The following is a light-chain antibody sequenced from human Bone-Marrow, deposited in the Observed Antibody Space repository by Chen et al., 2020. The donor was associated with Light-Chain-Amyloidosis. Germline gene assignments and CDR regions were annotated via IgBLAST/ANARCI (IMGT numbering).Light chain of an antibody. CDR1: NIGSTS. CDR2: DDS. Sequence: SYVLTQPSSVSVAPGQTATIACGGNNIGSTSVHWYQQTPGQAPLLVVYDDSDRPSGIPERLSDSNSGNTATLTISGVGSGDEADYYCPVWDRSSDRPVFGGGTKLTVL. CDR3: PVWDRSSDRPV. V-gene: IGLV3-21*02. J-gene: IGLJ3*02.